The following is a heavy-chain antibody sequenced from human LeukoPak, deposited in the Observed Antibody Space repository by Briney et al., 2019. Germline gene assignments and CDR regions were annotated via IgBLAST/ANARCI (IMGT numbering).Heavy chain of an antibody. D-gene: IGHD6-19*01. CDR1: GFTFSTYS. CDR2: ISSSSSYI. J-gene: IGHJ4*02. V-gene: IGHV3-21*01. CDR3: ARISPQGIAVAGVDY. Sequence: GGSLRLSCAASGFTFSTYSMNWVRQAPGKGLEWVSSISSSSSYIYYADSVKGRFTISRDNAKNSLFLQMNSLRAEDTAVYYCARISPQGIAVAGVDYWGQGTLVIVSS.